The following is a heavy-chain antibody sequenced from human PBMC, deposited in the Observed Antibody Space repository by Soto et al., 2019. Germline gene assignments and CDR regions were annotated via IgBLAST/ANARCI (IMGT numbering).Heavy chain of an antibody. J-gene: IGHJ4*02. D-gene: IGHD6-19*01. CDR3: AKDGAGAGTFES. Sequence: QVQLVESGGGVVQPGRALRLSCAASGFTFSSYAMQWVRQAPGKGLEWVGVISSNGGSKFYVDSVKGRFTISRDNSKNTLYLQMTSLRTEDTAVYFCAKDGAGAGTFESWGQGALVTVSS. V-gene: IGHV3-30*18. CDR2: ISSNGGSK. CDR1: GFTFSSYA.